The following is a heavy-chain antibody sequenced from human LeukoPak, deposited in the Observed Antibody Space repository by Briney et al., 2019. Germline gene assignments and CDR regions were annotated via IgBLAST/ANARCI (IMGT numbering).Heavy chain of an antibody. CDR1: GGPFSGYY. D-gene: IGHD3-22*01. CDR2: IFYSGST. Sequence: SETLSLTCAVYGGPFSGYYWGWVRQPPGKALEWIGNIFYSGSTYYSPSLKSRVTISLDTSRNQFSLKLNSVTAADTAVYYCAKSNGYGLIDIWGQGTMVTVSP. V-gene: IGHV4-34*12. J-gene: IGHJ3*02. CDR3: AKSNGYGLIDI.